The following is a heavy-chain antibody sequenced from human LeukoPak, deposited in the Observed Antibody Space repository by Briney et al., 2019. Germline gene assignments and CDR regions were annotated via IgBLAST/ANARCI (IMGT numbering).Heavy chain of an antibody. D-gene: IGHD1-26*01. V-gene: IGHV1-2*06. CDR1: EHTFTDYY. J-gene: IGHJ4*02. CDR3: TRGTIVGATGNFDY. Sequence: ASVKVSCKPSEHTFTDYYLHWVRQAPGQGLEWMGRINPVNGGTHFAQKFQDRVTMTRDTSITTAYMELSSLRSDDTAVYYCTRGTIVGATGNFDYWGQGTLVTVSS. CDR2: INPVNGGT.